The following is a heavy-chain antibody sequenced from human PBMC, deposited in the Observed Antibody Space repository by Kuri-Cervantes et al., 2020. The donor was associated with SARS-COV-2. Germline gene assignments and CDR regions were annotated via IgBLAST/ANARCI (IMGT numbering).Heavy chain of an antibody. J-gene: IGHJ3*02. CDR1: GFTFSSYS. D-gene: IGHD6-6*01. CDR3: AKPREAARFAFDI. V-gene: IGHV3-21*04. CDR2: ISSSSSYI. Sequence: GGSLRLSCAASGFTFSSYSMNWVRQAPGKGPEWVSSISSSSSYIYYADSVKGRFTISRDNAKNSLYLQMNSLRAEDTALYYCAKPREAARFAFDIWGQGTLVTVSS.